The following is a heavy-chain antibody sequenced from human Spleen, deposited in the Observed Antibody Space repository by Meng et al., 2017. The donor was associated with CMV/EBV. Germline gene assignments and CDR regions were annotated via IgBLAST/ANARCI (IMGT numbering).Heavy chain of an antibody. V-gene: IGHV4-38-2*02. J-gene: IGHJ5*02. CDR2: IYYSGST. CDR3: ARDGARERGNWFDP. CDR1: GYSISSGYY. D-gene: IGHD1-26*01. Sequence: SETLSLTCTVSGYSISSGYYWGWIRQPPGKGLEWIGSIYYSGSTYYNPSLNSRVTISVDTSKNQFSLKLSSVTAADTAVYYCARDGARERGNWFDPWGQGTLVTVSS.